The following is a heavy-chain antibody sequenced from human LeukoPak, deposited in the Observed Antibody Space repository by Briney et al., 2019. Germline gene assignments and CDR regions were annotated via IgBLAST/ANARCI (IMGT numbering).Heavy chain of an antibody. CDR2: TYYRSKWYS. Sequence: QTLSLACAISGDSVSSLNGAWNWIRQSPSRGLEWLGRTYYRSKWYSDYAPSMRGRISINADTSKNQFSLQLNSVTPEDTAVYYCARDLGNTGWYTFEYWGQGTLVTVSS. J-gene: IGHJ4*02. CDR1: GDSVSSLNGA. CDR3: ARDLGNTGWYTFEY. D-gene: IGHD6-19*01. V-gene: IGHV6-1*01.